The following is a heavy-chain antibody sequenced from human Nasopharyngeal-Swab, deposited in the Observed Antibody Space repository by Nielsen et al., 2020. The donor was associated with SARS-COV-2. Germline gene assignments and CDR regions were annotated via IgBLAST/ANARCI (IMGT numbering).Heavy chain of an antibody. CDR1: GFTFDDYA. CDR3: ANLLSGWYEGNAFDI. V-gene: IGHV3-9*01. Sequence: SLKISCAASGFTFDDYAMHWVRQAPGKGLEWVSGISWNSGSIGYADSVKGRFTISRDNAKNSLYLQMNSLRAEDTALYYCANLLSGWYEGNAFDIWGQGTMVTVSS. J-gene: IGHJ3*02. D-gene: IGHD6-19*01. CDR2: ISWNSGSI.